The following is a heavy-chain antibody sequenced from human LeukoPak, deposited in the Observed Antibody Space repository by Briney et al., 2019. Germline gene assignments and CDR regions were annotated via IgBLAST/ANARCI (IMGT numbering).Heavy chain of an antibody. CDR2: IYYSGST. J-gene: IGHJ4*02. CDR3: ARDSEDTAMVYYFDY. CDR1: GGSISSYY. D-gene: IGHD5-18*01. Sequence: SETLSLTCTVSGGSISSYYWGWIRQPPGKGLEWIGSIYYSGSTYYNPSLKSRVTISVDTSKNQFSLKLSSVTAADTAVYYCARDSEDTAMVYYFDYWGQGTLVTVSS. V-gene: IGHV4-39*07.